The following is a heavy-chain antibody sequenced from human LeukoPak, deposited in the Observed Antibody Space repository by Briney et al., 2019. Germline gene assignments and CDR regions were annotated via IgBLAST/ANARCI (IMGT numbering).Heavy chain of an antibody. Sequence: SETLSLTCAVYGGSFSGYYWSWIRRPPGKGLEWIGEINHSGSINYNPSLKSRVTISVDTSKNQFSLKLSSVTAADTAVYYCAREEALGSGSFDYWGQGTLVTVSS. CDR3: AREEALGSGSFDY. J-gene: IGHJ4*02. V-gene: IGHV4-34*01. CDR2: INHSGSI. D-gene: IGHD1-26*01. CDR1: GGSFSGYY.